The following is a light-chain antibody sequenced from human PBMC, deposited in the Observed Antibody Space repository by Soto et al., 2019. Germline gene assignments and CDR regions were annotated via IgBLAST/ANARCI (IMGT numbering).Light chain of an antibody. V-gene: IGLV1-51*01. CDR3: GTWDSSLSAYV. CDR1: NSNVGNNF. J-gene: IGLJ1*01. CDR2: DTN. Sequence: QSVLTQPPSVSAAPGQKITISCSGSNSNVGNNFVSWYQHLPGTAPKLLIYDTNKRPSGIPDRFSGSKSGTSATLGITGLQTGDEADYFCGTWDSSLSAYVFGTGTKLTVL.